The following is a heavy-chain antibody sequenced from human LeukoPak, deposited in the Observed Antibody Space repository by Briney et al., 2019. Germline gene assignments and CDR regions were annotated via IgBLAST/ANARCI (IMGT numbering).Heavy chain of an antibody. V-gene: IGHV4-34*01. CDR3: ARGRYYSSGWYKARHFDY. CDR2: INHSGST. Sequence: PSETLSLTCAVYGGSFSGYYWSWIRQPPGKGLEWIGEINHSGSTNYNPSLKSRVTISVDTSKNQFSLKLSSVTAADTAVYYCARGRYYSSGWYKARHFDYWGQGTPVTVSS. D-gene: IGHD6-19*01. CDR1: GGSFSGYY. J-gene: IGHJ4*02.